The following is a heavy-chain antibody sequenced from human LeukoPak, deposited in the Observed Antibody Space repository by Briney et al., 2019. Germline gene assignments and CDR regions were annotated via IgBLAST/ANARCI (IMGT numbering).Heavy chain of an antibody. D-gene: IGHD3-9*01. CDR1: GGSISSYY. CDR2: IYYSGST. J-gene: IGHJ6*02. Sequence: SETLSLTCTVSGGSISSYYWSWILQPPGKGLEWIGYIYYSGSTNYNPSLKSRVTISVDTSKNQFSLKLSSVTAADTAVYYCAREDYDILTGLYGMDVWGQGTTVTVSS. V-gene: IGHV4-59*01. CDR3: AREDYDILTGLYGMDV.